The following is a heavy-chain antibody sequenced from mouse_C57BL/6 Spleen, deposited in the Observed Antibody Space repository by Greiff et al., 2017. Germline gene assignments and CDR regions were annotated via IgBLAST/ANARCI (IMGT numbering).Heavy chain of an antibody. J-gene: IGHJ1*03. D-gene: IGHD1-1*01. Sequence: EVQLQQSGPELVKPGASVKISCKASGYTFTDYYMNWVKQSHGKSLEWIGDINPNNGGTSYNQKFKGKATLTVDKSSSTAYMELRSLTSEDSAVYYCARKEDYYGSREYFDVWGTGTTVTVSS. V-gene: IGHV1-26*01. CDR2: INPNNGGT. CDR3: ARKEDYYGSREYFDV. CDR1: GYTFTDYY.